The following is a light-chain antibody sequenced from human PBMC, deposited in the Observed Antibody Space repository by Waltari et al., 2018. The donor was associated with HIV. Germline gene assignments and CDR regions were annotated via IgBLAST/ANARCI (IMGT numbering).Light chain of an antibody. J-gene: IGLJ2*01. V-gene: IGLV1-47*01. CDR3: AAWDDTLSGQGV. Sequence: QSVLTQPPSVSGTPGQRVTISCSGSTSNIGRNYVYWYQQLPETAPKLLIYRANQRPSGVPDRVSGSKSGTSASLAINGLRSEDEADYYCAAWDDTLSGQGVFGGGTKLTVL. CDR2: RAN. CDR1: TSNIGRNY.